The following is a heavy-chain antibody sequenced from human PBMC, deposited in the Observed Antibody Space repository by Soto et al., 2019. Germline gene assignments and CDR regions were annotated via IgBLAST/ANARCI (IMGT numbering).Heavy chain of an antibody. CDR1: GGSISSSSYY. CDR3: ASEGGYSSRHAFDI. CDR2: IYYSGST. V-gene: IGHV4-39*01. D-gene: IGHD3-22*01. Sequence: PSETLSLTCTVSGGSISSSSYYWGWIRQPPGKGLEWIGSIYYSGSTYYNPSLKSRVTISVDTSKNQFSLKLSSVTAADTAVYYCASEGGYSSRHAFDICGQGTMATFS. J-gene: IGHJ3*02.